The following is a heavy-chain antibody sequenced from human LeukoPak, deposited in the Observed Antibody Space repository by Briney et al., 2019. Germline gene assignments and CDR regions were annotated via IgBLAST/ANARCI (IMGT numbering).Heavy chain of an antibody. CDR3: ARWGESGDYPVHAFDI. V-gene: IGHV4-59*01. J-gene: IGHJ3*02. Sequence: SETLSLTCTVSGVSITNYYWIWMRHSPGKGLEWIGYTHHSGAANYNPTLSSRVTMSVDTSKSHFSLKLRSVSAADTAIYYCARWGESGDYPVHAFDIWGQGTTVTVSS. CDR2: THHSGAA. CDR1: GVSITNYY. D-gene: IGHD1-26*01.